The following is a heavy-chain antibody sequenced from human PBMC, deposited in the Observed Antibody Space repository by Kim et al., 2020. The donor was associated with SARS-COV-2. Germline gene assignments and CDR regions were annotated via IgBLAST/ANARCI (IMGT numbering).Heavy chain of an antibody. Sequence: ASVKVSCKASGYTFTGYYMHWVRQAPGQGLEWMGWINPNSGGTNYAQKFQGWVTMTRDTSISTAYMELSRLRSDDTAVYCCARDGPGAKARTYSSGWYSYYYYGMDVWGQGTTVTVSS. CDR3: ARDGPGAKARTYSSGWYSYYYYGMDV. CDR1: GYTFTGYY. D-gene: IGHD6-19*01. V-gene: IGHV1-2*04. CDR2: INPNSGGT. J-gene: IGHJ6*02.